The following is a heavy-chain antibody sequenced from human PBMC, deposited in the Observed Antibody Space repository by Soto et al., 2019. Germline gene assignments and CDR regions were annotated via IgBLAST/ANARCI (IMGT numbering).Heavy chain of an antibody. CDR1: GGSISSGGYY. D-gene: IGHD5-18*01. V-gene: IGHV4-31*03. J-gene: IGHJ4*02. CDR2: IYYSGST. Sequence: PSETLSLTCTVSGGSISSGGYYWSWIRQHPGKGLEWIGYIYYSGSTYYNPSLKSRVTISVDTSKNQFSLKLSSVTAADTAVYYCARGHYPDTAMVTWVFDYWGQGTLVTVSS. CDR3: ARGHYPDTAMVTWVFDY.